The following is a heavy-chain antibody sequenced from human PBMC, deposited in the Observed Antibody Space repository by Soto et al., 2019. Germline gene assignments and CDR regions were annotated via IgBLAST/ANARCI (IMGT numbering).Heavy chain of an antibody. CDR2: IIPIFGTA. V-gene: IGHV1-69*13. CDR3: ARGNTAMAPFDY. Sequence: SVKVSCKASGGTFSSYAISWVRQAPGQGLEWMGGIIPIFGTANYAQKFQGRVTITADESTSTAYMELSSLRSEDTAVYYCARGNTAMAPFDYWGQGTLVTVSS. D-gene: IGHD5-18*01. J-gene: IGHJ4*02. CDR1: GGTFSSYA.